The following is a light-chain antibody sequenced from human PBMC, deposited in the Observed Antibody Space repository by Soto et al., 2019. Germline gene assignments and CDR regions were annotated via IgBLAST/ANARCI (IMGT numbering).Light chain of an antibody. CDR2: KAS. Sequence: DIQMTQSPSTLSASVGDRVTITCRASQSISSWLAWYQQKPGKAPKLLIYKASSLDSGVPSRFSGSGSGTELTLTISSLQPDNFATYYCQHYNSYPWTFGQGTKVEIK. CDR3: QHYNSYPWT. V-gene: IGKV1-5*03. J-gene: IGKJ1*01. CDR1: QSISSW.